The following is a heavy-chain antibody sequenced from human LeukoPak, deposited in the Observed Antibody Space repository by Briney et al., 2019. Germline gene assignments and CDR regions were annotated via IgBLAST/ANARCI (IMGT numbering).Heavy chain of an antibody. V-gene: IGHV4-59*01. CDR3: ARGFQQLASL. CDR1: GGSISSYY. J-gene: IGHJ4*02. D-gene: IGHD6-13*01. Sequence: SETLSPTCTISGGSISSYYWSWIRQPPGKGLEWIGYMYYSGSTNYNPSLKSRVTISVDTSRNQFSLRLSSVTAADTAVYYCARGFQQLASLWGQGTLVTVSS. CDR2: MYYSGST.